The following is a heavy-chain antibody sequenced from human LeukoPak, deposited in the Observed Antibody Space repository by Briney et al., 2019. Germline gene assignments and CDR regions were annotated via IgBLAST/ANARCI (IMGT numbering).Heavy chain of an antibody. CDR3: VKDPRSTSSWTFDF. D-gene: IGHD6-13*01. CDR2: ISNNGGGI. V-gene: IGHV3-64D*06. CDR1: GFTFSSYA. J-gene: IGHJ4*02. Sequence: GGSLRLSCSASGFTFSSYAMHWVRQAAGKGLEYVSAISNNGGGIYYADSVKGRFTISRDNSKNTMYLQMSSLRAEDTAVYYCVKDPRSTSSWTFDFWGQGTLVTVSS.